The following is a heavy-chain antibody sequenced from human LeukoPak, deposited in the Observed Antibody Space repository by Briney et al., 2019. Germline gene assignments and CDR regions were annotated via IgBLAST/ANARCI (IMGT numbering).Heavy chain of an antibody. V-gene: IGHV3-49*04. CDR1: GFTFGDYA. CDR3: TRIWFGESHFDY. Sequence: RSLRLSCTASGFTFGDYAMSWVRQAPGKGLEWVGFIRSKAYGGTTEYAASVKGRFTISRDDSKSIAYLQMNSLETEDTAVYYCTRIWFGESHFDYWGQGTLVTVSS. D-gene: IGHD3-10*01. J-gene: IGHJ4*02. CDR2: IRSKAYGGTT.